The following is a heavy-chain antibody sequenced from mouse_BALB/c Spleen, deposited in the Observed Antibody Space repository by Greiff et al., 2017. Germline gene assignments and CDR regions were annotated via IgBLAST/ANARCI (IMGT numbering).Heavy chain of an antibody. Sequence: QVQLQQSGAELAKPGASVKMSCKASGYTFTSYWMHWVKQRPGEGLEWIGYINPSTGYTEYNQKFKDKATLTADKSSSTAYMQLSSLTSEDSAVYYCARKLPYAMDYWGQGTSVTVSS. CDR1: GYTFTSYW. CDR2: INPSTGYT. CDR3: ARKLPYAMDY. V-gene: IGHV1-7*01. J-gene: IGHJ4*01.